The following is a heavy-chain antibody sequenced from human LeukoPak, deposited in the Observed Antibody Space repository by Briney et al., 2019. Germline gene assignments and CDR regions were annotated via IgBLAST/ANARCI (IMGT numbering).Heavy chain of an antibody. V-gene: IGHV3-53*01. D-gene: IGHD3-10*01. CDR2: IYSGGST. Sequence: PGGSLRLSCAASGFTFSSYWMSWVRQAPGKGLEWVSVIYSGGSTYYADSVKGRFTISRDNSKNTLYLQMNSLRAEDTAVYYCAREPYYGSGSYAFDIWGQGTMVTVSS. J-gene: IGHJ3*02. CDR1: GFTFSSYW. CDR3: AREPYYGSGSYAFDI.